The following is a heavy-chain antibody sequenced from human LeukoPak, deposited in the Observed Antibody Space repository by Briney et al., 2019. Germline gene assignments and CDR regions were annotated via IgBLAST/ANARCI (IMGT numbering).Heavy chain of an antibody. CDR3: VKIKPGGASFDY. CDR1: GVSISSYY. Sequence: PSETLSLTCTVSGVSISSYYWSWIRQSPDKGLEWIGYLTPSGSTNYGPSLKSRVTISVDTSKNQFSLKLSSVTAADTALYYCVKIKPGGASFDYWGQGSLVTVSS. CDR2: LTPSGST. V-gene: IGHV4-59*01. D-gene: IGHD1-26*01. J-gene: IGHJ4*02.